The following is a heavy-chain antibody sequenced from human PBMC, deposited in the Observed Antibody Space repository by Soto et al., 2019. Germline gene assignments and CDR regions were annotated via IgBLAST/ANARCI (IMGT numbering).Heavy chain of an antibody. CDR1: GGSISSGGYY. J-gene: IGHJ6*02. CDR2: IYYSGST. Sequence: QVQLQESGPGLVKPSQTLSLTCTVSGGSISSGGYYWSWIRQHPGKGLEWIGYIYYSGSTYYNPSLKSRVTISVDTSKNQFSLKRSSVTAADTAVYYCARDREEDTSNYYYYGMDVWGQGTTVTVSS. CDR3: ARDREEDTSNYYYYGMDV. V-gene: IGHV4-31*03. D-gene: IGHD2-15*01.